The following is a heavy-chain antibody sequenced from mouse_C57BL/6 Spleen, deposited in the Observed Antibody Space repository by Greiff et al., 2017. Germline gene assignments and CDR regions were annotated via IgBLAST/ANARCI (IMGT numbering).Heavy chain of an antibody. J-gene: IGHJ2*01. CDR1: GYSITSDY. Sequence: EVKLVESGPGLAKPSQSLSLTCSVTGYSITSDYWNWIRKFPGNKLEYMGYISYSGSTYYNPSLKSRISITPDTSKNQYNLQLNSVTTEDTATTYCARWRDDDDDYFDDWGQGTTLTVSS. D-gene: IGHD2-4*01. CDR2: ISYSGST. CDR3: ARWRDDDDDYFDD. V-gene: IGHV3-8*01.